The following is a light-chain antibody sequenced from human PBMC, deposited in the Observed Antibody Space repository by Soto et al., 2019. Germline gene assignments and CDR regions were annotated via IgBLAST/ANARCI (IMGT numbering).Light chain of an antibody. CDR3: QQYNNWPLT. Sequence: EIVMTQSPATLSVSPGERATLSCRASQSISSNLAWYQQKPGQAPRLLIYGPSTRATGIPARFSGSGSGTEFTLTISSLQSEEFAVYYCQQYNNWPLTFGGGTKVEIK. CDR1: QSISSN. CDR2: GPS. J-gene: IGKJ4*01. V-gene: IGKV3-15*01.